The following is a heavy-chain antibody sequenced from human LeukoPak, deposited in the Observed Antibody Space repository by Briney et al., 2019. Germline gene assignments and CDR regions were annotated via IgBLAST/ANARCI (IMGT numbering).Heavy chain of an antibody. CDR1: GFTFSNYW. Sequence: GGSLRLSCAASGFTFSNYWVHWVRQAPGKGLVWVSRINRDGSTTKYADSVKGRFTVSRDNAKNTLNLQMNSLRAEDTAVYYCARDKKSGEASEIDYWGQGTLVTVSS. V-gene: IGHV3-74*03. CDR3: ARDKKSGEASEIDY. D-gene: IGHD1-26*01. CDR2: INRDGSTT. J-gene: IGHJ4*02.